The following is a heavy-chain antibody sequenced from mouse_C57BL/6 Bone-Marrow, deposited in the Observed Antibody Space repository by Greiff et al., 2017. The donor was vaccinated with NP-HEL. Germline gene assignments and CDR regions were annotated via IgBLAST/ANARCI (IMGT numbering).Heavy chain of an antibody. D-gene: IGHD1-1*01. V-gene: IGHV5-17*01. CDR3: ARDYYGSSYAMDY. CDR2: ISSGSSTI. CDR1: GFTFSDYG. Sequence: EVQLVESGGGLVKPGGSLKLSCAASGFTFSDYGMHWVRQAPEKGLEWVAYISSGSSTIYYADTVKGRFTISRDNSKNTLFLKITSLRSEDTAMYYCARDYYGSSYAMDYWGQGTSVTVSS. J-gene: IGHJ4*01.